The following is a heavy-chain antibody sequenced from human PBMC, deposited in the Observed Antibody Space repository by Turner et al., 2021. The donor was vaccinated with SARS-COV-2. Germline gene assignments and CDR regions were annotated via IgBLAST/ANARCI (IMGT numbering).Heavy chain of an antibody. D-gene: IGHD3-10*01. Sequence: QVTRQESGPGLLTPSHTLSPAFTVSGGAIGSGSSFWTWIRQPAGRGLEWIGRIYTSGNTVGIPDYNPSLKSRVSISVDSSKNQFSLKLTSVTAADTAVYHCAKAVPGSGWFDPWGQGSLVTVSS. V-gene: IGHV4-61*02. J-gene: IGHJ5*02. CDR3: AKAVPGSGWFDP. CDR2: IYTSGNTVGIP. CDR1: GGAIGSGSSF.